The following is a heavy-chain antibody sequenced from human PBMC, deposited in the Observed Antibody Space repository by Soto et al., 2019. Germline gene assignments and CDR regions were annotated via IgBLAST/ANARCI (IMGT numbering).Heavy chain of an antibody. CDR3: ARCGYFGSGSYYNYYYYMDF. Sequence: ASVKVSCKASGYTFTSYAMHWVRQAPGQRLEWMGWINAGNGNTKYSQKFQGRVTITRDTSASTAYMGLSSLRSEDTAVYYCARCGYFGSGSYYNYYYYMDFWGKGTTVTVSS. D-gene: IGHD3-10*01. V-gene: IGHV1-3*01. CDR1: GYTFTSYA. CDR2: INAGNGNT. J-gene: IGHJ6*03.